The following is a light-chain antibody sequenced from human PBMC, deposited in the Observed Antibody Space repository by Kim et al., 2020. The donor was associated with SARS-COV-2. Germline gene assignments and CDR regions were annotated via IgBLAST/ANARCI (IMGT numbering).Light chain of an antibody. Sequence: PLEPPCTLSGGHGSYARAWHQQQPGKGPRYLMKLNREGSHSKGDGIPGRFSGCSSGAERYLTISSLQSEDEADYYCQTWGTGIHVFGTGTQLTVL. J-gene: IGLJ1*01. CDR1: GGHGSYA. CDR3: QTWGTGIHV. V-gene: IGLV4-69*01. CDR2: LNREGSH.